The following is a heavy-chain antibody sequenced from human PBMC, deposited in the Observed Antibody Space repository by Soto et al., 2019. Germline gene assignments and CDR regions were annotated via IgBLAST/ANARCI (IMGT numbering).Heavy chain of an antibody. J-gene: IGHJ6*03. Sequence: PGESLKISCKGSGYSFTSYWIGWVRQMPGKGLEWMGIIYPGDSDTRYSPSFQGQVTISADKSISTAYLQWSSLKASDTAMYYCARSPPLGAAAGVYYYYYMDVWGKGTTVTVSS. CDR1: GYSFTSYW. V-gene: IGHV5-51*01. CDR3: ARSPPLGAAAGVYYYYYMDV. D-gene: IGHD6-13*01. CDR2: IYPGDSDT.